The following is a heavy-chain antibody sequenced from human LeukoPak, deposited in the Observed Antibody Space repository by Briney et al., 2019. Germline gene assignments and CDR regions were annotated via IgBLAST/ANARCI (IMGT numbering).Heavy chain of an antibody. J-gene: IGHJ6*01. CDR1: RFPLRSYF. CDR3: AKEDNYGMDV. D-gene: IGHD5-24*01. V-gene: IGHV3-7*03. CDR2: VDQDGSEK. Sequence: GGTLTLSCATSRFPLRSYFRTWVRQAPGKGLVWGTTVDQDGSEKYYADSVKGRFTISRDNAKNSLYLQMNSLRAEHTALYYCAKEDNYGMDVWGQGTTVTVSS.